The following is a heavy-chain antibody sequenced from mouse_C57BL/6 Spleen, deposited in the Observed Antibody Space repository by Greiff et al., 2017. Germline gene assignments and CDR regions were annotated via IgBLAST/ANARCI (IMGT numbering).Heavy chain of an antibody. CDR3: TTAPYYSNWFAY. Sequence: EVQLQPSGAELVRPGASVKLSCTASGFNIKDDYMHWVKQRPEQGLAWIGWIDPENGDTEYASKFQGKATITADTYSNTAYLQLSSLTSEDTAVYYCTTAPYYSNWFAYWGQGTLVTVSA. J-gene: IGHJ3*01. V-gene: IGHV14-4*01. CDR1: GFNIKDDY. CDR2: IDPENGDT. D-gene: IGHD2-5*01.